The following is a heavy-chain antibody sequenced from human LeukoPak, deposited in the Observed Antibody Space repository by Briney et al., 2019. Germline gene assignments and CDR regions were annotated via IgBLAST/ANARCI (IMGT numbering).Heavy chain of an antibody. V-gene: IGHV1-18*01. D-gene: IGHD2-15*01. J-gene: IGHJ4*02. Sequence: LQGRVTMTTDTSTSTAYMELRSLRSDDTAVYYCARVIFSGGMYYLDYWGQGTLVTVSS. CDR3: ARVIFSGGMYYLDY.